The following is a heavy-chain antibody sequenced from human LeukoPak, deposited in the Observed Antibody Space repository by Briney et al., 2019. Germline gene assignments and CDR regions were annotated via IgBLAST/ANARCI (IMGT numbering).Heavy chain of an antibody. V-gene: IGHV1-8*01. J-gene: IGHJ4*02. CDR3: ASGLRRFGELLGY. CDR1: GYTFTSYD. D-gene: IGHD3-10*01. CDR2: MNPNSGNT. Sequence: GASVKVSCKASGYTFTSYDINWVRQATGQGLEWMGWMNPNSGNTGYAQKFQGRVTMTRNTSISTAYMELSSLRSEDTAVYYCASGLRRFGELLGYWVQGTLVIVS.